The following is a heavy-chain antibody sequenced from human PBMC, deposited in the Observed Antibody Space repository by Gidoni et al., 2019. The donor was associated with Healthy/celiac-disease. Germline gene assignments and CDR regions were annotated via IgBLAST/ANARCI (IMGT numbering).Heavy chain of an antibody. V-gene: IGHV3-9*01. Sequence: EVQLVESGGGLVQPGRSLRLSCAASGFTFDDYAMPWVRQAPGKGLAWVSGISWNSGSIGYADSVKGRFTISRDNAKNSLYLQMNSLRAEDTALYYCAKDTGYDILTGYYDAFDIWGQGTMVTVSS. CDR1: GFTFDDYA. J-gene: IGHJ3*02. CDR3: AKDTGYDILTGYYDAFDI. D-gene: IGHD3-9*01. CDR2: ISWNSGSI.